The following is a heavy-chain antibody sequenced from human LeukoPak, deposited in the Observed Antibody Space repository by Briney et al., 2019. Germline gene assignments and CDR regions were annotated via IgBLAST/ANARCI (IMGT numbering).Heavy chain of an antibody. J-gene: IGHJ4*02. CDR1: GYTLTELS. V-gene: IGHV1-24*01. Sequence: ASVKVSCKVSGYTLTELSMHWVRQAPGKGLEWMGGFDPEDGETIYAQKFQGRVTMTEDTSTDTAYMELSSLRSEDTAVYYCATGLTYYYDSSGYVNDYWGQGTLVTVSS. D-gene: IGHD3-22*01. CDR2: FDPEDGET. CDR3: ATGLTYYYDSSGYVNDY.